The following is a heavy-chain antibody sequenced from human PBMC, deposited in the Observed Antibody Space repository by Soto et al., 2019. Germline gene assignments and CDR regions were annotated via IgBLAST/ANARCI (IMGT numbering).Heavy chain of an antibody. J-gene: IGHJ3*02. D-gene: IGHD3-10*01. CDR1: GYTFTSYG. CDR3: ARFLINIMVRGVWEDAFDI. CDR2: ISAYNGNT. V-gene: IGHV1-18*01. Sequence: ASMKVSCKASGYTFTSYGISWGLQAPGQGLERMGWISAYNGNTNYAQKLQGRVIMTTDTSTSTAYMELRSLRSDAPGVYYCARFLINIMVRGVWEDAFDIWGPGTMVNVAS.